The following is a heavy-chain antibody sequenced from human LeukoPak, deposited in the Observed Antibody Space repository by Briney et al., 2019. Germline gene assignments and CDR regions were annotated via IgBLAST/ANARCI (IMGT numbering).Heavy chain of an antibody. CDR1: GYSFTSYW. V-gene: IGHV3-20*04. D-gene: IGHD3-9*01. J-gene: IGHJ6*03. CDR3: ARGSDYDILTGYYVGAYYYYMDV. Sequence: GESLKISCKGSGYSFTSYWIGWVRQAPGKGLEWVSGINWNGGSTGYADSVKGRFTISRDNAKNSLYLQMNSLRAEDTALYYCARGSDYDILTGYYVGAYYYYMDVWGKGTTVTVSS. CDR2: INWNGGST.